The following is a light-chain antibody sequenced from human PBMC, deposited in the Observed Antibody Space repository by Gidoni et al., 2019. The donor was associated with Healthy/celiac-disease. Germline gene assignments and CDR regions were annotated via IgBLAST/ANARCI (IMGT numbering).Light chain of an antibody. CDR3: QQYYSTPRT. Sequence: DTVMTPSSVSLAVSLGERATINCKSSQSVLYSSNNKNYLAWYQQKPGQPPKLLIYWASTRESGVPDRFSGSGSGTDFTLTISSLQAEDVAVYYCQQYYSTPRTFXQXTKVEIK. J-gene: IGKJ1*01. CDR1: QSVLYSSNNKNY. CDR2: WAS. V-gene: IGKV4-1*01.